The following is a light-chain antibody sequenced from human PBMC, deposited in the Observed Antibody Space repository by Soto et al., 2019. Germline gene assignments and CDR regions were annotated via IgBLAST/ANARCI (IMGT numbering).Light chain of an antibody. CDR2: EVN. CDR1: SSDVGGYNY. Sequence: QSALTQPPSASGSPGQSVAISCTGTSSDVGGYNYVSWYQQHPGKAPNLMIYEVNKRPSGVPDRFSGSKSGNTASLTVSGLHAEDEADYYCSAYAGSINVFGTGTKLTVL. CDR3: SAYAGSINV. V-gene: IGLV2-8*01. J-gene: IGLJ1*01.